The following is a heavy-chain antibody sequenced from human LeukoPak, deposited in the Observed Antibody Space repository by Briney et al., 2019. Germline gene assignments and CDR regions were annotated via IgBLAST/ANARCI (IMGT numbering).Heavy chain of an antibody. CDR2: ISSSGSTI. V-gene: IGHV3-48*02. CDR3: ARDVFYAFDI. CDR1: GFTFGSYS. Sequence: PGGSLRLSCAASGFTFGSYSMNWVREAPGKGLEWVSYISSSGSTIYYADSVKGRFTISRDNAKNSLYLQMNSLRDEDTALYYCARDVFYAFDIWGLGTVVTVSS. D-gene: IGHD5/OR15-5a*01. J-gene: IGHJ3*02.